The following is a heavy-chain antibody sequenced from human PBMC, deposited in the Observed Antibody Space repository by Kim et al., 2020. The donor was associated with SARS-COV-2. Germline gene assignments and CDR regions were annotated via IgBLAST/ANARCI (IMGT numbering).Heavy chain of an antibody. V-gene: IGHV4-31*03. Sequence: SETLSLTCTVSGGSISSGGYYWSWIRQHPGKGLEWIGYIYYSGSTYYNPSLKSRVTISVDTSKNQFSLMLSSVTAADTAAYYCARDDGDCSSTRKEGCYYYYGMGVWGQGTTVTVSS. CDR3: ARDDGDCSSTRKEGCYYYYGMGV. CDR1: GGSISSGGYY. D-gene: IGHD2-2*01. CDR2: IYYSGST. J-gene: IGHJ6*02.